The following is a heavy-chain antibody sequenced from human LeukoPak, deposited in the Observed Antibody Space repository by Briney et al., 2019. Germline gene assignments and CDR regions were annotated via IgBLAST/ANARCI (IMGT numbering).Heavy chain of an antibody. V-gene: IGHV3-74*01. J-gene: IGHJ4*02. Sequence: GGSLRLSCVASGFTFSSYWMHWVRQAPGKGLVWVSHINSDGSSTNYADSVKGRFTISRDNAKKTLYLQMNSLRDEDTAVYYCARPGSAPYFFWGQGTLVTVSS. D-gene: IGHD1-14*01. CDR3: ARPGSAPYFF. CDR1: GFTFSSYW. CDR2: INSDGSST.